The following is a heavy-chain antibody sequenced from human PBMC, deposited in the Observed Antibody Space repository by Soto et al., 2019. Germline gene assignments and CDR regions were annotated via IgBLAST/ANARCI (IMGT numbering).Heavy chain of an antibody. V-gene: IGHV4-59*01. CDR3: ASRYGGNFDY. CDR2: IYKGGSI. Sequence: PSETLSLACRVSGGSISNDYWTWIRQPPGKGLEWIGYIYKGGSINYNPSLKSRVTISVDTSNNQFSLKLSSLTAADTAVYYCASRYGGNFDYWGQRTLVTGSS. CDR1: GGSISNDY. J-gene: IGHJ4*02. D-gene: IGHD1-26*01.